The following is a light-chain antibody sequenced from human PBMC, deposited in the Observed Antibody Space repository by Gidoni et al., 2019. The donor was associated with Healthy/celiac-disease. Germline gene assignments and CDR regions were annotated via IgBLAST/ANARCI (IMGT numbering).Light chain of an antibody. CDR3: QQYYSTPLT. CDR2: WAS. V-gene: IGKV4-1*01. J-gene: IGKJ4*01. CDR1: PRVLYSTNNKNY. Sequence: DIVMTQSPDPLAVSLGERATINCKSSPRVLYSTNNKNYLAWYQQKPGQPPKLLIYWASTRESGVPDRFSGSGSGTDFTLTISSLQAEDVAVYYCQQYYSTPLTFGGGTKVEIK.